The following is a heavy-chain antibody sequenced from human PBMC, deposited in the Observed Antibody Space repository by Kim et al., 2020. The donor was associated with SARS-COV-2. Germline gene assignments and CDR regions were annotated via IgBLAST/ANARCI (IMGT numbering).Heavy chain of an antibody. D-gene: IGHD3-16*01. CDR2: IIPIFGTA. CDR1: GGTFSSYA. J-gene: IGHJ6*02. Sequence: SVKVSCKASGGTFSSYAISWVRQAPGQGLEWMGGIIPIFGTANYAQKFQGRVTITADESTSTAYMELSSLRSEDTAVYYCAREARYDYAPVHYYGMDVWGQGTTVTVSS. CDR3: AREARYDYAPVHYYGMDV. V-gene: IGHV1-69*13.